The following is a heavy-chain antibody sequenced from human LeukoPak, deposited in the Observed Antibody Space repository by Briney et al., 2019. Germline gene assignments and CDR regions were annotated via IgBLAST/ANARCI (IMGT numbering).Heavy chain of an antibody. CDR2: INSDGSRT. D-gene: IGHD2-2*02. V-gene: IGHV3-74*01. CDR1: GFTFSSYW. CDR3: AKDPFHCSSTSCYTGRVDY. J-gene: IGHJ4*02. Sequence: GGSLRLSCAASGFTFSSYWMHWVRQAPGKGLVWVSRINSDGSRTNYADSVEGRFTISRDNAKNTLYLQMNSLRAEDTAVYYCAKDPFHCSSTSCYTGRVDYWGQGTLVTVSS.